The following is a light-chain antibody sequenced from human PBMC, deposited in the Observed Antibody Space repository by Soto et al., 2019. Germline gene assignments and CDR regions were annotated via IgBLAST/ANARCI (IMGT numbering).Light chain of an antibody. CDR1: SSDVGSYNL. Sequence: QSALTQPASVSGSPGQSITISCTGTSSDVGSYNLVSWYQHHPGKAPELMIYAGSERPSGVSNRFSGSKSGNTASLTISGLQAEDEADYYCCSYAGSSTYVFGTGTQLTVL. CDR3: CSYAGSSTYV. V-gene: IGLV2-23*01. J-gene: IGLJ1*01. CDR2: AGS.